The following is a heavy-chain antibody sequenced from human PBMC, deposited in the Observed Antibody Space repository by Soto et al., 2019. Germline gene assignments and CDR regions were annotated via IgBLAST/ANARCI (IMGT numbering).Heavy chain of an antibody. CDR2: VSYTGST. V-gene: IGHV4-31*03. CDR3: TRGDY. Sequence: QVHLQESGPGLVKPSQTLSLACSVSGESITSLGYYWTWVRQPTGKGLEWIGFVSYTGSTFYNSALRSRVTISRNTSQNQFFIDVKSVTVADTAMYFCTRGDYWGQGVLVTVSS. CDR1: GESITSLGYY. J-gene: IGHJ4*02.